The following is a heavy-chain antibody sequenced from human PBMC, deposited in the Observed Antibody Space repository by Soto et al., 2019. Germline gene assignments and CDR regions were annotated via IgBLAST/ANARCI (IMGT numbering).Heavy chain of an antibody. CDR2: IYDSESA. CDR3: ARASSSSAAAAY. CDR1: GESISSGGYY. Sequence: QVQLQESGPGLVKASQTLSLICSVSGESISSGGYYWSWIRHHPGKGLEWIGYIYDSESAYYNPSLKGRVTIATDTSKNHFAMKLSSVTAADPAVYYCARASSSSAAAAYWGQGTLITVAS. D-gene: IGHD6-6*01. V-gene: IGHV4-31*03. J-gene: IGHJ4*02.